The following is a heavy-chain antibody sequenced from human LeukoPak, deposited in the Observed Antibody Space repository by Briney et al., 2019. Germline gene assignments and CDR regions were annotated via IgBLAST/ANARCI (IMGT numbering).Heavy chain of an antibody. J-gene: IGHJ4*02. CDR1: GFSLSTSGVG. D-gene: IGHD6-13*01. Sequence: SGPTLVNPTQTFTLTCTFSGFSLSTSGVGVGWIRQPPGKALEWLALIYWNDDKRYSPSLKSRLTITKDTSKNQVVLTMTNMDPVDTATYYCAHRAAAGMGYYFDYWGQGTLVTVSS. CDR3: AHRAAAGMGYYFDY. V-gene: IGHV2-5*01. CDR2: IYWNDDK.